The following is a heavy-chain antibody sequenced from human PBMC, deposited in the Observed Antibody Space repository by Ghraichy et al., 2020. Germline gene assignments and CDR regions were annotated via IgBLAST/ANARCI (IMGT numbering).Heavy chain of an antibody. CDR3: ARVGGSSWDDTDFDY. CDR1: GYTFTGYY. V-gene: IGHV1-2*02. Sequence: VKVSCKASGYTFTGYYMHWVRQAPGQGLEWMGWINPNSGGTNYAQKFQGRVTMTRDTSISTAYMELSRLRSDDTAVYYCARVGGSSWDDTDFDYWGQGTLVTVSS. D-gene: IGHD6-13*01. CDR2: INPNSGGT. J-gene: IGHJ4*02.